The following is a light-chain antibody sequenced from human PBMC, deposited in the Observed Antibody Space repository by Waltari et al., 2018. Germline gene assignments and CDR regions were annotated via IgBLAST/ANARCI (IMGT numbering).Light chain of an antibody. J-gene: IGLJ3*02. Sequence: LVLTQSPSASASLGASVTLTCTLSSGYSSNLIASLQQQPGKGPRYLMKVNSDGSHRKGDDIPDRFSASKSGTECQLTISSLQSEDEADYFCQTGGHGTWVFGGGTKLTVL. CDR2: VNSDGSH. CDR1: SGYSSNL. V-gene: IGLV4-69*01. CDR3: QTGGHGTWV.